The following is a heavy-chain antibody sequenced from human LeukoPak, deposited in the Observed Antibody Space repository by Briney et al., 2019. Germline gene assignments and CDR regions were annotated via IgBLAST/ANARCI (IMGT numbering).Heavy chain of an antibody. CDR1: GGSISSYY. CDR3: ARDNEVAARSFDY. D-gene: IGHD6-6*01. Sequence: ASETLSLTCTVSGGSISSYYWSWIRQPAGKGLEWIGRIYSSEINNYNPSLKSRVTMSVDTSKNQFSLKLTSVTAADTAVYYCARDNEVAARSFDYWGQGTLVTVSS. CDR2: IYSSEIN. V-gene: IGHV4-4*07. J-gene: IGHJ4*02.